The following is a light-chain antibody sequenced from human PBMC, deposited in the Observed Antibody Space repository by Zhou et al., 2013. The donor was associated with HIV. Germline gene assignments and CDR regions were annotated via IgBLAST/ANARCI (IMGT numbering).Light chain of an antibody. J-gene: IGKJ4*01. V-gene: IGKV1-39*01. CDR3: QQSYSTISLT. CDR1: QSISSY. Sequence: DIQMTQSPSSLSASVGDRVTITCRSSQSISSYLNWYQQKPGKAPKLLIYGISNLQSGVPSRFSGSGSGTDFTLTISSLQPEDFATYYCQQSYSTISLTFGGGTKVEI. CDR2: GIS.